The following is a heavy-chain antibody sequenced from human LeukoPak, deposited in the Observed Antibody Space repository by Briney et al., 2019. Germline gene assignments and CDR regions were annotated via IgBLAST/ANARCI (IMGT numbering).Heavy chain of an antibody. CDR3: AKISSSSEPDFDY. V-gene: IGHV3-30*02. CDR2: IWPDGSKT. CDR1: GFTFSRYA. Sequence: GGSLRLSCAASGFTFSRYAMHWVRQAPGKGLEWVAFIWPDGSKTYYADSVRGRFTISRDNSKNTLHLEMNTVRAEDTALYYCAKISSSSEPDFDYWGQGTLVTAS. D-gene: IGHD1-14*01. J-gene: IGHJ4*02.